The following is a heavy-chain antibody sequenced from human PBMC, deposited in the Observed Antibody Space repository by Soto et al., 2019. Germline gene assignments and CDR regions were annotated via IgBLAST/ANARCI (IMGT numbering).Heavy chain of an antibody. CDR1: GGTFSSYA. Sequence: QVQLVQSGAEVQKPGSSVKVSCKASGGTFSSYAISWVLQAPGQGLEWMGGIIPIFGTANYAQKFQGRVTITADESTSTAYMELSSLRSEDTAVYYCARDAYCSSTSCSSPYYYYGMDVWGQGTTVTVSS. V-gene: IGHV1-69*01. CDR2: IIPIFGTA. D-gene: IGHD2-2*01. J-gene: IGHJ6*02. CDR3: ARDAYCSSTSCSSPYYYYGMDV.